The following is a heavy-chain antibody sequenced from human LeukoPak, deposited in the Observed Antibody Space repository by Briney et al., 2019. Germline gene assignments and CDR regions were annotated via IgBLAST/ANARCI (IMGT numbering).Heavy chain of an antibody. CDR1: GFTFSTYV. D-gene: IGHD3-16*01. J-gene: IGHJ4*02. CDR3: ARDGGHGDYDF. V-gene: IGHV3-64*01. CDR2: ISSDGGST. Sequence: PGGSLRLSCAASGFTFSTYVMHWVRQAPGKGLEYVSAISSDGGSTYYANSVKGRLTISRDNSKNTLYLQMGSLRAEDMAVYYCARDGGHGDYDFWGQGTLVTVSS.